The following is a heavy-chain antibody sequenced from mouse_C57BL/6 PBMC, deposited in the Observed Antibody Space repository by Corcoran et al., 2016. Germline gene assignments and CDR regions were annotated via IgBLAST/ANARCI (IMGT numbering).Heavy chain of an antibody. J-gene: IGHJ4*01. Sequence: DVQLQESGPGLVKPSQSLSLTCSVTGYSITSGYYWNWIRQFPGNKLEWMGYISYDGSNNYNPSLKNRISITRDTSTNQFFLKLNSVTTEDTATYYCAREYDYAMDYWGQGTSVTVSS. CDR3: AREYDYAMDY. CDR2: ISYDGSN. D-gene: IGHD2-4*01. CDR1: GYSITSGYY. V-gene: IGHV3-6*01.